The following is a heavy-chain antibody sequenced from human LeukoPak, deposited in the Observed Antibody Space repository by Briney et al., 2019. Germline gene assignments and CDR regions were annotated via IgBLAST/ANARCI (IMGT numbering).Heavy chain of an antibody. CDR3: ARDNWIEAHYFDY. CDR1: GFTFSSYA. Sequence: PGGSLRLSCAASGFTFSSYAMSWVRQAPGKGLEWVSAISGSGGSTYYADSVKGRFTISRDNAKNSLYLQMNSLRAEDTAVYYCARDNWIEAHYFDYWGQGTLVTVSS. CDR2: ISGSGGST. V-gene: IGHV3-23*01. D-gene: IGHD1-20*01. J-gene: IGHJ4*02.